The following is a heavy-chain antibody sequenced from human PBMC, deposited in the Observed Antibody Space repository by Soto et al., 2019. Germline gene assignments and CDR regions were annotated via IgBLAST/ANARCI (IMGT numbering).Heavy chain of an antibody. Sequence: SETLSLTCTVSGGSISSYYWIWIRQPPGKGLEWIGYIYYSGSTNYNPSLKSRVTISVDTSKNQFSLKLSSVTAADTAVYYCARFFLTPNGYNFAFDIWGQGTMVTVSS. CDR1: GGSISSYY. CDR2: IYYSGST. D-gene: IGHD5-12*01. V-gene: IGHV4-59*01. CDR3: ARFFLTPNGYNFAFDI. J-gene: IGHJ3*02.